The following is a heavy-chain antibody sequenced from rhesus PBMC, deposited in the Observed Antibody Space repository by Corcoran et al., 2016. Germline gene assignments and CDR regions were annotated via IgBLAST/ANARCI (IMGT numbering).Heavy chain of an antibody. CDR3: TTEGSRDPEYFEF. V-gene: IGHV3S22*01. Sequence: EMQLVESGGGLVQPGGSLRLSCAASGFTFSDHYMEGFRQSPGRGPEWVGFIGSKANGGTAEYAASVKGRFTISRDDSKNVTYLQMNSLKTEDTAVYYCTTEGSRDPEYFEFWGQGALVTVSS. J-gene: IGHJ1*01. CDR2: IGSKANGGTA. D-gene: IGHD4-29*01. CDR1: GFTFSDHY.